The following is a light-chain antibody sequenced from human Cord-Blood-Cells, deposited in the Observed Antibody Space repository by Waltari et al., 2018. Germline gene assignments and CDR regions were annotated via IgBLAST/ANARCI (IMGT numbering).Light chain of an antibody. Sequence: EIVMTQSPATLSVSPGERATLSCRASQSVSSNLAWYQQKSGQAPRLLIYGASTRATRIPARFSGSGSGTEFTLTISSLQSEDFAVYYCQQYNNWPPRTFGQGTKVEIK. CDR3: QQYNNWPPRT. J-gene: IGKJ1*01. CDR2: GAS. V-gene: IGKV3-15*01. CDR1: QSVSSN.